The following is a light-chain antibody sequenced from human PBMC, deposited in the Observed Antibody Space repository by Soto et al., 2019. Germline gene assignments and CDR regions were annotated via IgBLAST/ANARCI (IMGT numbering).Light chain of an antibody. J-gene: IGKJ5*01. CDR1: QSVSSN. CDR3: QQYNTWRSIS. V-gene: IGKV3-15*01. Sequence: EIVSTESPATLSLSPGERATLSCGASQSVSSNLAWYQQKPGQAPRLLIYGASTRATGIPARFSGSGSGTDFILTISSLEPEDFAVYYCQQYNTWRSISFGQGTRLEIK. CDR2: GAS.